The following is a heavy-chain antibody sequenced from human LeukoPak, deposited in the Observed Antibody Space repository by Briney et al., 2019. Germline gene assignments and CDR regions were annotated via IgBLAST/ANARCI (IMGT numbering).Heavy chain of an antibody. D-gene: IGHD3-10*01. Sequence: GASVKVSCKASGYTFTTYGISWVRQAPGQGLEWMGWISAYNGNTNYAQKLQGRVTMTTDTSTSTAYMELRSLRSDDTAVYYCARDQGVWFGKKRFDYWGQGTLVTVSS. J-gene: IGHJ4*02. CDR1: GYTFTTYG. CDR3: ARDQGVWFGKKRFDY. V-gene: IGHV1-18*01. CDR2: ISAYNGNT.